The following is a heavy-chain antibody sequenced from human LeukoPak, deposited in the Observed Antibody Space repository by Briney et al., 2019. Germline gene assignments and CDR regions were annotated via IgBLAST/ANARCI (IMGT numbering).Heavy chain of an antibody. D-gene: IGHD3-16*01. V-gene: IGHV3-15*01. CDR2: IKSKVNGETK. CDR1: GFIFTNAW. CDR3: ATGGYAFDI. Sequence: PGGSLRLSCAGSGFIFTNAWMNWVRQAPGKGLEWVGRIKSKVNGETKDYAAPVKGKFIISRDDSRNTVYLQMSSLEPEDTAVYYCATGGYAFDIWGQGTMVTVSS. J-gene: IGHJ3*02.